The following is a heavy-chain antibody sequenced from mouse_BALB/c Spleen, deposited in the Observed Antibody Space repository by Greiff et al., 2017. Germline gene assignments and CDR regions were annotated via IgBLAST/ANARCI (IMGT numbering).Heavy chain of an antibody. J-gene: IGHJ3*01. CDR1: GFTFTSYW. CDR2: INPSTGYT. Sequence: QVQLQQSGAELAKPGASVKMSCTASGFTFTSYWMHWVKQRPGQGLEWIGYINPSTGYTEYNQKFKDKATLTADKSSSTAYMQLSSLTSEDSAVYYCARGHYDYDWFAYWGQGTLVTVSA. CDR3: ARGHYDYDWFAY. D-gene: IGHD2-4*01. V-gene: IGHV1-7*01.